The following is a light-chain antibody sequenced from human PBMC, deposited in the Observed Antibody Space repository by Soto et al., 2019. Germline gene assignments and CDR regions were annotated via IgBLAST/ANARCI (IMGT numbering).Light chain of an antibody. CDR3: QQYQSWPYT. CDR2: DAS. J-gene: IGKJ2*01. V-gene: IGKV1-5*01. Sequence: DIQMTQSPSTLSASVEDRVTITCRASQSVNKWLAWYQQKPGRAPNLVIYDASTLQTSVTSTFSGSGSGTEFTLTISSLQPDDFGTYYCQQYQSWPYTFGQGTKLEIK. CDR1: QSVNKW.